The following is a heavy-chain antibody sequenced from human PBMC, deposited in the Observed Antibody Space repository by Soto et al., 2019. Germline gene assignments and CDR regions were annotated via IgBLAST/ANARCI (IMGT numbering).Heavy chain of an antibody. D-gene: IGHD5-12*01. J-gene: IGHJ4*02. V-gene: IGHV4-31*03. Sequence: KASETLSLTCTVSGGSISSGGYYWSWIRQEPGKGLEWIGYIYHTGSTYYNPSLESRVIISVDTSKNQFSLSLSSVTAADTAVYYCARTADGYNYLNYWGQGTLVTVSS. CDR2: IYHTGST. CDR3: ARTADGYNYLNY. CDR1: GGSISSGGYY.